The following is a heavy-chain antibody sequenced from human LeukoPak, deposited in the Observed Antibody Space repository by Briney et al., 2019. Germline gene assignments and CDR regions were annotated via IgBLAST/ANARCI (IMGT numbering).Heavy chain of an antibody. J-gene: IGHJ6*03. V-gene: IGHV4-59*02. CDR1: GGSVSSYY. CDR2: VYYSGST. D-gene: IGHD4-23*01. Sequence: PSETLSLTCTVSGGSVSSYYWSWMRQSPGKGLEWIGYVYYSGSTNYNPALKSRVTISLDTSENQFSLKLSSVTAADTAVYYCARDDYGGSPYYYYMDVWGKGTTVTVSS. CDR3: ARDDYGGSPYYYYMDV.